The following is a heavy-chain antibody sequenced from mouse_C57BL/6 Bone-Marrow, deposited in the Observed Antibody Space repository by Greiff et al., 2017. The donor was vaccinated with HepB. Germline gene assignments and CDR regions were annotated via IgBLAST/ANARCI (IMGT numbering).Heavy chain of an antibody. CDR1: GYTFTSYW. V-gene: IGHV1-50*01. D-gene: IGHD1-1*01. J-gene: IGHJ3*01. CDR2: IDPSDSYT. CDR3: ARERGYGSSSFAY. Sequence: QVQLQQPGAELVKPGASVKLSCKASGYTFTSYWMQWVKQRPGQGLEWIGEIDPSDSYTNYTQNFKGKATLTVDTSSSTAYMQLSSLTSEDSAVYYCARERGYGSSSFAYWGQGTLVTVSA.